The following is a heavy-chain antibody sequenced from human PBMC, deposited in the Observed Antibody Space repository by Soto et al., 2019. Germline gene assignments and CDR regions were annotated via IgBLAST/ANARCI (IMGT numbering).Heavy chain of an antibody. CDR3: ARNSWNEVRGGFNYYYHHMDV. CDR1: GFTFNNYA. Sequence: GESLKISCAASGFTFNNYAMSWVRQAPGKGLEWVSALSGSRGSTYYADSVKGRFTISRDSSRNTLYLQMNGLRAEDTAIYYCARNSWNEVRGGFNYYYHHMDVWGKGTTVTVSS. V-gene: IGHV3-23*01. CDR2: LSGSRGST. D-gene: IGHD3-10*01. J-gene: IGHJ6*03.